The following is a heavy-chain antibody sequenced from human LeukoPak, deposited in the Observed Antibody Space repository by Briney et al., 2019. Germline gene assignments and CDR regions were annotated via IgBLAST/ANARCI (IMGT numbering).Heavy chain of an antibody. CDR2: ISGGNGAT. Sequence: GGSLRLSCAASGFXFSSYAMTWVRQAPGKGLEWVSGISGGNGATYYADSVKGRFTISTDNSKNTLYLQMNSLRVEDTAVYYCAKSYYYGSGSPSLDYWGQGTLVTVSS. D-gene: IGHD3-10*01. J-gene: IGHJ4*02. CDR3: AKSYYYGSGSPSLDY. V-gene: IGHV3-23*01. CDR1: GFXFSSYA.